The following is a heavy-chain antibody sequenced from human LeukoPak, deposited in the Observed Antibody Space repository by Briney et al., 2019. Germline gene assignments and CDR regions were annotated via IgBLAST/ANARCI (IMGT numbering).Heavy chain of an antibody. J-gene: IGHJ2*01. CDR3: ATSTTVLTPAPFHL. V-gene: IGHV4-59*08. CDR2: LYYSGST. D-gene: IGHD4-23*01. Sequence: SETLSLTCTVSGGSISSYYCSWIRQPPGKGLEWIGYLYYSGSTNYNPSLKSRVTISVDTSKNQFSLNLSSVTAADTAVYYCATSTTVLTPAPFHLWGRGPLVTVPS. CDR1: GGSISSYY.